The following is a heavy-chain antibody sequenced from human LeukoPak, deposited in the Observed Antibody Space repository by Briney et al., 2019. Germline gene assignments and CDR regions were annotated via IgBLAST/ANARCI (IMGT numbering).Heavy chain of an antibody. CDR3: ARESYDSSGYYYESD. J-gene: IGHJ4*02. Sequence: PGRSLRLSCAASGFTFSSYGMHWVRQAPGKGLEGVAVIWYDGSNKYYADSVKGRFTISRGNSKNTLYLQMNSLRAEDTAVYYCARESYDSSGYYYESDWGQGTLVTVSS. CDR2: IWYDGSNK. V-gene: IGHV3-33*01. CDR1: GFTFSSYG. D-gene: IGHD3-22*01.